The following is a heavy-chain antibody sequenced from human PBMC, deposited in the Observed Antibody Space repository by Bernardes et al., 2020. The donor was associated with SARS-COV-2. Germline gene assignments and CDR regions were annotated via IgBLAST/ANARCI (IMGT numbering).Heavy chain of an antibody. CDR2: ISYDGSNK. V-gene: IGHV3-30*18. Sequence: GGSLRLSCAASGFTFSSYGMHWVRQAPGKGLEWVAVISYDGSNKYYADSVKGRFTISRDNSKNTLYLQMNSLRAEDTAVYYCANSRTYYYGSGSYHYGMDVWGQGTTVTVSS. CDR3: ANSRTYYYGSGSYHYGMDV. J-gene: IGHJ6*02. D-gene: IGHD3-10*01. CDR1: GFTFSSYG.